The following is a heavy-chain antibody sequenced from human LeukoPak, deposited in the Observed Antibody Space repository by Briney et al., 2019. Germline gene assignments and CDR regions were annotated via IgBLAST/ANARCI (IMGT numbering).Heavy chain of an antibody. D-gene: IGHD3-10*01. J-gene: IGHJ4*02. CDR3: VRVGGPYYYGSGSYGY. Sequence: GGSLRLSCAASGFTFSNYAMSWVRQAPGKGLEWVSAISGSAVTTYYGDSVKGRFTISRDNAKNSLYLQMNSLRAEDTAVYYCVRVGGPYYYGSGSYGYWGQGTLVTVSS. CDR1: GFTFSNYA. CDR2: ISGSAVTT. V-gene: IGHV3-23*01.